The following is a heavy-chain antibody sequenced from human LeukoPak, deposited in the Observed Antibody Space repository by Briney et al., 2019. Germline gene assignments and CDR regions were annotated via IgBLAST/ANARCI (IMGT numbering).Heavy chain of an antibody. CDR1: GFTFSSYG. J-gene: IGHJ4*02. CDR3: ARDEGRYCSSTSCYGEGWC. V-gene: IGHV3-33*01. D-gene: IGHD2-2*01. Sequence: GGSLRLSCAASGFTFSSYGMHWVRQAPGKGLEWVAGIWYDGSNKYYADSVKGRFTISRDNSKNTLYLQMNSLRAEDTAVYYCARDEGRYCSSTSCYGEGWCWGQGTLVTVSS. CDR2: IWYDGSNK.